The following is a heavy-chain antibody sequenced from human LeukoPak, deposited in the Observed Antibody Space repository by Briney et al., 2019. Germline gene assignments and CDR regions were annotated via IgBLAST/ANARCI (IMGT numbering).Heavy chain of an antibody. CDR2: INSDGSST. J-gene: IGHJ3*02. V-gene: IGHV3-74*01. D-gene: IGHD3-3*01. CDR1: GFTFSSYW. CDR3: ARGRAGFWSGYYPSHDAFDI. Sequence: GGSLRLSCAASGFTFSSYWMHWARQAPGKGLVWVSRINSDGSSTSYADSVKGRFTISRDNAKNTLYLQMNSLRAEDTAVYYCARGRAGFWSGYYPSHDAFDIWGQGTMVTVSS.